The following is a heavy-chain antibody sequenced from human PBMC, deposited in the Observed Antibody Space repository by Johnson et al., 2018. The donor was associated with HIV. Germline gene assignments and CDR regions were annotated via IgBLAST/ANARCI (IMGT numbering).Heavy chain of an antibody. V-gene: IGHV3-20*04. CDR2: FYRNGGST. CDR1: GFTLDDYD. D-gene: IGHD7-27*01. CDR3: ARYPTTQNSRRTGDFGAFEI. J-gene: IGHJ3*02. Sequence: VLLVESGGGVVRPGGSLRLSCVASGFTLDDYDMSWVRQVPGKGLEWVCGFYRNGGSTGYAASVKGRFSISSDSAKNSLYLQMNSLTVEDTALYYCARYPTTQNSRRTGDFGAFEIWGQGTMVTVSS.